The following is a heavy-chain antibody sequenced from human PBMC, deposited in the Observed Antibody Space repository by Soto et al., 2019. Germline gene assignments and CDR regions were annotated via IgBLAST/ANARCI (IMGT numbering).Heavy chain of an antibody. CDR1: GYTFTSYY. CDR2: INPSGGST. Sequence: ASVKVSCKASGYTFTSYYMHWVRQAPGQGLEWMGIINPSGGSTSYAQKFQGRVTMTRDTSTSTVYMELSSLRSEDTAVYYCARDSYYHDSSGYYPYYGMDVWGQGTRVTVSS. J-gene: IGHJ6*02. V-gene: IGHV1-46*01. D-gene: IGHD3-22*01. CDR3: ARDSYYHDSSGYYPYYGMDV.